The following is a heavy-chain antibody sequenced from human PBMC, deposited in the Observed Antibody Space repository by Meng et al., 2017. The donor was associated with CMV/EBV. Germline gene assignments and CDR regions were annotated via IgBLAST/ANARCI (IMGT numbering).Heavy chain of an antibody. Sequence: VTFSSYAMHWVSQAPGRGLEWVAVITYDRSNKYYADSVKSRFTISRDNSKNTLYLKMNSLRAEDTAVYYCAREYYDFWSGYHNWFDPWGQGTLVTVSS. D-gene: IGHD3-3*01. CDR3: AREYYDFWSGYHNWFDP. J-gene: IGHJ5*02. V-gene: IGHV3-30-3*01. CDR1: VTFSSYA. CDR2: ITYDRSNK.